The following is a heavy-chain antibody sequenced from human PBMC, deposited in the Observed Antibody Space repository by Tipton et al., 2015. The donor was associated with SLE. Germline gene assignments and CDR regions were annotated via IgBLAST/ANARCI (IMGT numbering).Heavy chain of an antibody. V-gene: IGHV4-38-2*01. CDR3: ARHGNQDY. CDR1: GYSISSGFY. CDR2: IYHSGST. Sequence: TLSLTCSVSGYSISSGFYWGWLRQSPGKGLEWIGSIYHSGSTQYNPSLKSRVTISVDTSKNQFSLKLSSVTAADTAVYYCARHGNQDYWGQGTLVTVSS. J-gene: IGHJ4*02. D-gene: IGHD4-23*01.